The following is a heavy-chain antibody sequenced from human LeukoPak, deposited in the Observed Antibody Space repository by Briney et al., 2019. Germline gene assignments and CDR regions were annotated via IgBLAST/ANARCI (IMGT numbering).Heavy chain of an antibody. CDR1: GFTFSSYS. J-gene: IGHJ3*02. Sequence: PGGSLRLSCAASGFTFSSYSMNWVRQAPGKGLEWVSSISSSSSYIYYADSVKGRFTISRDNAKNSLYLQMNSLRAEDTAVYYCAPLVGLGSGYIKELNAFDIWGQGTMVTVSS. V-gene: IGHV3-21*04. CDR2: ISSSSSYI. D-gene: IGHD3-22*01. CDR3: APLVGLGSGYIKELNAFDI.